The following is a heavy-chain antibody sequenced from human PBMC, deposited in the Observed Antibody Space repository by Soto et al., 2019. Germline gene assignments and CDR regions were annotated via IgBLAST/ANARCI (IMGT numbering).Heavy chain of an antibody. CDR2: VYSSGGT. J-gene: IGHJ5*02. CDR3: ARGQRFSDWFDP. D-gene: IGHD3-3*01. CDR1: GGSMSGFY. V-gene: IGHV4-4*07. Sequence: SETLSLTCTVSGGSMSGFYWTWIRQPAGKGLEWIGRVYSSGGTHYSPSLKSRVAISLDTSKNQFSLRLLSVTDADTAVYFCARGQRFSDWFDPWGQGTLVTVSS.